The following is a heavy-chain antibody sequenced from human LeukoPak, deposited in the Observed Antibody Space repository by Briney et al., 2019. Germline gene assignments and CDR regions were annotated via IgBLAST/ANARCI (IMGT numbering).Heavy chain of an antibody. Sequence: PGGSLRLSCAASGFTFSSYAMSWVRQAPGKGLEWVSVISDTGGSTYYADSVKGRFTISRDNSKNTLYLQMNSLRAEDTAVYYCARETEMANLDYWGQGTLVTVSS. V-gene: IGHV3-23*01. CDR2: ISDTGGST. J-gene: IGHJ4*02. CDR3: ARETEMANLDY. CDR1: GFTFSSYA. D-gene: IGHD5-24*01.